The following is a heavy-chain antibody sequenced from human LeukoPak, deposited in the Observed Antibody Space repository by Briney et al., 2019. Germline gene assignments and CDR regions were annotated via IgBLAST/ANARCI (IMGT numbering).Heavy chain of an antibody. D-gene: IGHD3-10*01. CDR2: VYTSGST. CDR1: GFTFSNAW. V-gene: IGHV4-59*10. J-gene: IGHJ4*02. Sequence: GSLRLSCAASGFTFSNAWMSWMRQAAGKGLEWIGRVYTSGSTNYNPSLESRVTISVDTSKNQYSLDLSSVTAADTAVYYCAGGVTIVRGTSKHFDYWGQGTLVTVSS. CDR3: AGGVTIVRGTSKHFDY.